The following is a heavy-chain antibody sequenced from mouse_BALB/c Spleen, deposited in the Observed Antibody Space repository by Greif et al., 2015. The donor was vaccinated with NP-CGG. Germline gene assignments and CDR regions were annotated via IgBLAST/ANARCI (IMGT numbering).Heavy chain of an antibody. CDR1: GDSITSGY. V-gene: IGHV3-8*02. J-gene: IGHJ2*01. Sequence: VQLKQSGPSLVKPPQTLSLTCSVTGDSITSGYWNWIRKFPGNKLEYMGYISYSGSTYYNPSLKSRISITRDTSKNXYYLQLNSVTTEDTATYYCARYAYYASSYFDYWGQGTTLTVSS. CDR3: ARYAYYASSYFDY. D-gene: IGHD1-1*01. CDR2: ISYSGST.